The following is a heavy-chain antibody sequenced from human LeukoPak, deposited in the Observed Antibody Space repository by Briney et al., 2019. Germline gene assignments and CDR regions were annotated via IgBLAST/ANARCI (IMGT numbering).Heavy chain of an antibody. CDR2: IKQDGSEK. D-gene: IGHD1-26*01. V-gene: IGHV3-7*01. Sequence: GGSLRLSCAASGVTFSSYLMSWVRQAPGKGLEWVGNIKQDGSEKYNVDSVKGRLTISRDNAKNSLYLQMNSLRAEDTAVYYCARAGQRATSVYGYWGQGTLVTVSS. J-gene: IGHJ4*02. CDR1: GVTFSSYL. CDR3: ARAGQRATSVYGY.